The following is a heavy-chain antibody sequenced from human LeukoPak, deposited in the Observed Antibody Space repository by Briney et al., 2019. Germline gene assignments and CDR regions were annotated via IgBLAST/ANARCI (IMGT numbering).Heavy chain of an antibody. D-gene: IGHD2-21*01. CDR1: GGSFSGYY. V-gene: IGHV4-34*01. CDR2: INHSGST. J-gene: IGHJ6*03. CDR3: ARLFPYYYHYMDV. Sequence: SETLSLTCAVYGGSFSGYYWSWIRQPPGKGLEWIGEINHSGSTNYNPSLKSRVTISVDTSKNQFSLKLSSVTASDTAVYYCARLFPYYYHYMDVWGKGTTVTVSS.